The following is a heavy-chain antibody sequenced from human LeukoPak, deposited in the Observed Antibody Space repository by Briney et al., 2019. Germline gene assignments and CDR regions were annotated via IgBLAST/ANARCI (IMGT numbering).Heavy chain of an antibody. CDR3: AEGAQVEYSSSCFDY. D-gene: IGHD6-6*01. J-gene: IGHJ4*02. V-gene: IGHV3-30*18. Sequence: GGSLRLSCAASGFTFSSYGMHWVRQAPGKGLEWVAVISYDGSNKYYADSVKGRFTISRDNSKNTLYLQMNSLRAEDTAVYYCAEGAQVEYSSSCFDYWGQGTLVTVSS. CDR2: ISYDGSNK. CDR1: GFTFSSYG.